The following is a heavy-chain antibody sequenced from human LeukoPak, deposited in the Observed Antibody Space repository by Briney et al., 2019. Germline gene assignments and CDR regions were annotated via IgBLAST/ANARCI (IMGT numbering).Heavy chain of an antibody. CDR1: GGTFNTSP. D-gene: IGHD3-16*01. J-gene: IGHJ6*03. V-gene: IGHV1-69*13. Sequence: ASVKVSCKASGGTFNTSPLSWLRQAPGQGPEWMGGIIPFFGTANYAQKFQDRVTITADASSSTAHMELSSLRSEDTAVYYCASEGRPYYSTSGSHVYMAYSYIDVWGKGTTVIVSS. CDR2: IIPFFGTA. CDR3: ASEGRPYYSTSGSHVYMAYSYIDV.